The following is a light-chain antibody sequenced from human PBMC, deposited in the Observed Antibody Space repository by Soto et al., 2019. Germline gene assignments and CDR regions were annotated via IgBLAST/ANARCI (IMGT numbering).Light chain of an antibody. CDR2: GAS. Sequence: EIVLTQSPGTLSLSPGERATLSCRASQSVSSSYLAWYQQKPGQAPRLLIYGASSRATGIPDRFSGSGSGTDFTLTTSRLEPEDFAVYYCQQYVSSPRTFGQGTKVEIK. CDR1: QSVSSSY. J-gene: IGKJ1*01. CDR3: QQYVSSPRT. V-gene: IGKV3-20*01.